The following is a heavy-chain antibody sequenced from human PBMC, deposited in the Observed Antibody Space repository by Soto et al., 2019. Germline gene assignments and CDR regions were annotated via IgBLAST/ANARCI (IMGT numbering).Heavy chain of an antibody. CDR3: ARGGSLYWYFYL. V-gene: IGHV1-3*01. D-gene: IGHD1-26*01. Sequence: QVQLVQSGAEVKKPGASVKVSCKASGYTFTSYAMHWVRQAPGQRLEWMGWINAGNGNTKYSQKFQGRVTITRDTSASTAYMELSSLRSEDTAVYYCARGGSLYWYFYLWGRGTLVTVSS. J-gene: IGHJ2*01. CDR2: INAGNGNT. CDR1: GYTFTSYA.